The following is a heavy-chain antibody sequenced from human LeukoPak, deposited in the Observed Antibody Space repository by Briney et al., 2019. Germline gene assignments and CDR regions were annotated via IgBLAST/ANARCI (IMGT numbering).Heavy chain of an antibody. Sequence: ASEKVSWEVSRYTHTELSLYWVRQATGKGLEWMGGFDPEDGETIYAQKFQGRVTMTEDTSTDTAYMELSSLRSDHTAVYYCATARITMTTAGSRLDYWGQGTLVTVSS. CDR3: ATARITMTTAGSRLDY. D-gene: IGHD3-22*01. V-gene: IGHV1-24*01. CDR2: FDPEDGET. CDR1: RYTHTELS. J-gene: IGHJ4*02.